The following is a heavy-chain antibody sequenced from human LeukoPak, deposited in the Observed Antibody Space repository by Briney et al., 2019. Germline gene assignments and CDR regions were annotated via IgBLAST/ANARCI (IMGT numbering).Heavy chain of an antibody. CDR1: GFTFSSYW. D-gene: IGHD6-19*01. Sequence: GGSLRLSCAASGFTFSSYWMHWVRQAPGKGPEWVSRINSDGSSTSYADSVKGRFTISRDNSKNTLYLQMNSLRAEDTAVYYCAKGTGSGWYDYYYYYYMDVWGKGTTVTISS. CDR2: INSDGSST. J-gene: IGHJ6*03. CDR3: AKGTGSGWYDYYYYYYMDV. V-gene: IGHV3-74*01.